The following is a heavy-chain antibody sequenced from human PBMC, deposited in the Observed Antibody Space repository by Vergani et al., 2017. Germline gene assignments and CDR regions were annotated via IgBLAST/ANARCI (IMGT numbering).Heavy chain of an antibody. V-gene: IGHV3-48*01. D-gene: IGHD6-19*01. J-gene: IGHJ4*02. Sequence: EVQLVESGGGLVQPGGSLRLSCAASGFTVSSNYMNWVRQAPGKGLEWISYISTTSDTIYYADSVRGRFTISRDNAKNSLYLEMNSLRVEDTAVYFCARSLVAGKGGYWGQGTRVAVSS. CDR3: ARSLVAGKGGY. CDR1: GFTVSSNY. CDR2: ISTTSDTI.